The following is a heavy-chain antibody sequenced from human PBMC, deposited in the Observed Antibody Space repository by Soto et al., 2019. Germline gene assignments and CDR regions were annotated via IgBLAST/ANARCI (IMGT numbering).Heavy chain of an antibody. J-gene: IGHJ4*02. CDR3: ARDVDYYYDSSSLDY. D-gene: IGHD3-22*01. Sequence: PGGSLRLSCAASGFTFSSYWMHWVRQAPGKGLVWVSRINSDGSSTSYADSVKGRFTISRDNAKNTLHLQMNSLRAEDTAVYYCARDVDYYYDSSSLDYWGQGTLVTVSS. CDR2: INSDGSST. CDR1: GFTFSSYW. V-gene: IGHV3-74*01.